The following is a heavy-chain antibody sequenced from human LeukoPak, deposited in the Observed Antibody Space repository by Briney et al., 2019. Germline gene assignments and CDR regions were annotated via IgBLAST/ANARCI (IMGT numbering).Heavy chain of an antibody. J-gene: IGHJ4*02. Sequence: SETLSPTCTVSGGSISSYYWSWIRQPPGKGLEWIGYIYYSGSTNYNPSLKSRVTISVDTSKNQFSLKLSSVTAADTAVYYCARATGVVILYYFDYWGQGTLVTVSS. V-gene: IGHV4-59*01. CDR2: IYYSGST. CDR3: ARATGVVILYYFDY. D-gene: IGHD3-3*01. CDR1: GGSISSYY.